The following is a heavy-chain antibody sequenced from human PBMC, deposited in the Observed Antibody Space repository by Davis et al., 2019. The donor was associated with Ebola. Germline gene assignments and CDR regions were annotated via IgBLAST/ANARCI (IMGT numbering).Heavy chain of an antibody. J-gene: IGHJ4*02. CDR1: GFTFSSYA. CDR3: MAYGY. V-gene: IGHV3-23*03. CDR2: IHSRSGI. Sequence: GESLKISCAASGFTFSSYAMSWVRQSPGKGLEWVSMIHSRSGIFYADSVKDRFIISRDISTNTVFLQMTSLRAEDTAVYYCMAYGYWGQGTLVTVSS. D-gene: IGHD2-21*01.